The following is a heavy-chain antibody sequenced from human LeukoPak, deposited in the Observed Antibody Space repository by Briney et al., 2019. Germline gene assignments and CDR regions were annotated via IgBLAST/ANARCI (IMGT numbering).Heavy chain of an antibody. CDR3: ARDIAVDSSSWFYFHN. CDR2: INPSGGST. CDR1: GYTFTSYY. V-gene: IGHV1-46*01. Sequence: ASVKVSCKASGYTFTSYYMHWVRQAPGQGLEWMGIINPSGGSTSYAQKFQGRVTMTRDTSTSTVYMELSSLRSEDTAVYYRARDIAVDSSSWFYFHNWGQGTLVTVSS. D-gene: IGHD6-13*01. J-gene: IGHJ4*02.